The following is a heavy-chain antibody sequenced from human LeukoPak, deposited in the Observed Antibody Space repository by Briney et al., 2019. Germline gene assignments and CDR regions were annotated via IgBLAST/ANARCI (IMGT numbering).Heavy chain of an antibody. V-gene: IGHV4-39*07. J-gene: IGHJ4*02. D-gene: IGHD6-6*01. Sequence: SETLSLTCTVSGGSISSSSYYWGWIRQPPGKGLEWIGSIYYSGSTYYNPSLKSRVTISVDTSKNQFSLKLSSVTAADTAVYYCARGKKYSSSYYFDYWGQGTLVTVSS. CDR2: IYYSGST. CDR1: GGSISSSSYY. CDR3: ARGKKYSSSYYFDY.